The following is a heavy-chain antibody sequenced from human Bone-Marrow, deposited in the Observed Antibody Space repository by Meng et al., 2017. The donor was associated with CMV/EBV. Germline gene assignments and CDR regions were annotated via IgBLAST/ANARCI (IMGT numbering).Heavy chain of an antibody. J-gene: IGHJ4*02. D-gene: IGHD3-3*01. CDR3: ARSAYITIFGVVIPYYFDY. CDR1: GYTFPGYY. Sequence: QVQLLYAGAEWRTPVATVKVSCNASGYTFPGYYMQCVRQAPGQGLEWMGWSNPNSGGTNYAQKFQGRVTMTRDMSIRTAYMELSRLRSDDTAVYYCARSAYITIFGVVIPYYFDYWGQGTLVTVSS. V-gene: IGHV1-2*02. CDR2: SNPNSGGT.